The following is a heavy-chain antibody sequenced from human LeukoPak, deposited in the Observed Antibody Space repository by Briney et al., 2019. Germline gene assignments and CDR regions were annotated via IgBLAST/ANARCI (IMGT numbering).Heavy chain of an antibody. Sequence: GGSLRLSCAASGFTFSSYAMNWVRQAPGKGLEWVSAISGSGITTYYADSVKGRFTISRDNSKNTLYLQMNSLRAEDTALYYCAKSRLSGINDAFDIWGQGTMVTVSS. D-gene: IGHD3-3*01. V-gene: IGHV3-23*01. J-gene: IGHJ3*02. CDR1: GFTFSSYA. CDR3: AKSRLSGINDAFDI. CDR2: ISGSGITT.